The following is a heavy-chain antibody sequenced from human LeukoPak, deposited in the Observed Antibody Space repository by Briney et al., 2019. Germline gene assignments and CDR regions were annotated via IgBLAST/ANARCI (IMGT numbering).Heavy chain of an antibody. CDR2: IIPIFGTA. CDR3: ARDREYCSSTSCYFLGWFDP. D-gene: IGHD2-2*01. CDR1: GGTFSSYA. Sequence: SVTVSCKASGGTFSSYAISWVRQAPGQGLEWMGGIIPIFGTANYAQKFQGRVTITTDESTSTGYMELSSLRSEDTAVYYCARDREYCSSTSCYFLGWFDPWGQGTLVTVSS. V-gene: IGHV1-69*05. J-gene: IGHJ5*02.